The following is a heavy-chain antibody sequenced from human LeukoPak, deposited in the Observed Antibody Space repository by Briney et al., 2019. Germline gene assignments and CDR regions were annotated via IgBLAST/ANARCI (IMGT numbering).Heavy chain of an antibody. J-gene: IGHJ4*02. Sequence: SETLSLTCAVYGGSFSGYYWSWIRQPPGKGLEWIGAIHHSGSTNYNPSLKSRVTISVDTSKNQFSLKLSSVTAADTAAYYCARGLDCSSTSCLDRYFDYWGQGTLVTVSS. V-gene: IGHV4-34*01. CDR2: IHHSGST. D-gene: IGHD2-2*01. CDR3: ARGLDCSSTSCLDRYFDY. CDR1: GGSFSGYY.